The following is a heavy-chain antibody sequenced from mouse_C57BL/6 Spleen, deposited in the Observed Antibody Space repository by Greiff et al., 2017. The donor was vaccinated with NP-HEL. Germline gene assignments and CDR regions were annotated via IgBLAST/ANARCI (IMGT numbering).Heavy chain of an antibody. CDR3: ARGDYDYPFAY. D-gene: IGHD2-4*01. CDR2: INPSTGGT. V-gene: IGHV1-42*01. J-gene: IGHJ3*01. Sequence: VQLQQSGPELVKPGASVKISCKASGYSFTGYYMNWVKQSPEKSLEWIGEINPSTGGTTYNQKFKAKATLTVDKPSSTAYMQLKSLTSEDSAVYYCARGDYDYPFAYWGQGTLVTVSA. CDR1: GYSFTGYY.